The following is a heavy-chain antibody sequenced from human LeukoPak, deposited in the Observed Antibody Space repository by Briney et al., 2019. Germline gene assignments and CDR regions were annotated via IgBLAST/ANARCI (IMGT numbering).Heavy chain of an antibody. CDR2: INHSGST. D-gene: IGHD5-18*01. J-gene: IGHJ4*02. CDR1: GGSFSGYH. V-gene: IGHV4-34*01. CDR3: ARGVKWIQLWFD. Sequence: PSETLSLTCAVYGGSFSGYHWSWIRQPPGKGLEWIGEINHSGSTNYDPSLKSRVTISVDTSKNQFSLKLSSVTAADTAVYYCARGVKWIQLWFDWGQGTLVTVSS.